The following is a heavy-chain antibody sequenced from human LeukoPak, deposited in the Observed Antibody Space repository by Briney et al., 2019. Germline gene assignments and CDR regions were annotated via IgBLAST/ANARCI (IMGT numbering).Heavy chain of an antibody. CDR1: GGSITSGSYY. V-gene: IGHV4-39*07. CDR2: IYYSGST. D-gene: IGHD3-22*01. Sequence: SETLSLTCTVSGGSITSGSYYWGWIRQPPGKGLEWIGNIYYSGSTSYNPSLKSRVTISVDTSKNQFSLKLSSVTAADTAVYYCARSAYYYDSNRGSYFDYWGQGTLVTVSS. CDR3: ARSAYYYDSNRGSYFDY. J-gene: IGHJ4*02.